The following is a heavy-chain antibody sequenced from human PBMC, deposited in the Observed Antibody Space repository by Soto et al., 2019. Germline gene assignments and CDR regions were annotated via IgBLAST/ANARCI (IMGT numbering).Heavy chain of an antibody. Sequence: GASVKVSCKASGGTFSSYAISWVRQAPGQGLEWMGGIIPIFGTANYAQKFQGRVTITADESTSTAYKELSSLRSEDTAVYYCAKDHKVFWIVVVAFDYWGQGTLVTVSS. CDR3: AKDHKVFWIVVVAFDY. D-gene: IGHD2-2*01. CDR1: GGTFSSYA. V-gene: IGHV1-69*13. CDR2: IIPIFGTA. J-gene: IGHJ4*02.